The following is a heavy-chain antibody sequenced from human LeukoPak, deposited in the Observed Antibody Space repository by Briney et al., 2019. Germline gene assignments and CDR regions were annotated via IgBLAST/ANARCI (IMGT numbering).Heavy chain of an antibody. V-gene: IGHV3-23*01. D-gene: IGHD2-15*01. J-gene: IGHJ4*02. CDR3: AKQLGYCSDGSCYFPY. CDR2: ISNNGGYT. Sequence: GGSLRLSCAASGFTFSSSAMSWVRQAPGKGLEWVSAISNNGGYTYYADSVQGRFTISRDNSKSTLCLQMNSLRAEDTAAYYCAKQLGYCSDGSCYFPYWGQGTLVTVSS. CDR1: GFTFSSSA.